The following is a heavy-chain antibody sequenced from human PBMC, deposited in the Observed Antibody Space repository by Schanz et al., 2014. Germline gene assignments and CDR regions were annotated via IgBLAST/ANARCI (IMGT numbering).Heavy chain of an antibody. CDR1: GFTLSSYG. V-gene: IGHV3-48*01. Sequence: VQLVESGGGVVQPGRSLRLSCSASGFTLSSYGMHWVRQAPGKGLEWISYISSTSRATYYADSVKGRFTISRDNAKNSLFLQMNSLSAEDTAVYYCAGGEYQLLYANWGQGTLVTVSS. CDR2: ISSTSRAT. CDR3: AGGEYQLLYAN. D-gene: IGHD2-2*02. J-gene: IGHJ4*02.